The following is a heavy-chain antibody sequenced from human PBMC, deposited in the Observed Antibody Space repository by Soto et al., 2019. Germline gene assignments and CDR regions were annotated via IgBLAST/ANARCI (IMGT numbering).Heavy chain of an antibody. Sequence: EVQLVESGGGLVQPGGSLRLSCAASGFTFSSYSMNWVRQAPGKGLEWVSYISSSSSTIYYADSVKGRFTISRDNAKNSLYLQMNSLRAEDTAVYYCASLMTTVTTAEPDHYYYYMDVWGKGTTVTVSS. V-gene: IGHV3-48*01. D-gene: IGHD4-17*01. CDR3: ASLMTTVTTAEPDHYYYYMDV. CDR2: ISSSSSTI. CDR1: GFTFSSYS. J-gene: IGHJ6*03.